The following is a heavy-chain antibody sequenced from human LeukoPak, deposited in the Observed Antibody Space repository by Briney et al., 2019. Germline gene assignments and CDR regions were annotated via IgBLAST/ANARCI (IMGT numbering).Heavy chain of an antibody. CDR1: GGSISSYY. D-gene: IGHD5-18*01. CDR2: IYYTGAT. Sequence: SETLSLTCTVSGGSISSYYWSWIRLPPGKGLEWIGYIYYTGATYNNPSLKSRVTISLDTSKNQFSLKLSSVTAADTAVYYCARAGYSYGTGYYFDYWGQGALVTVSS. CDR3: ARAGYSYGTGYYFDY. V-gene: IGHV4-59*01. J-gene: IGHJ4*02.